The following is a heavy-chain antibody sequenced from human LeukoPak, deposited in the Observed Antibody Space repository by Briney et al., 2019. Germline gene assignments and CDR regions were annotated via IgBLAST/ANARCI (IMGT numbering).Heavy chain of an antibody. V-gene: IGHV1-8*01. Sequence: ASVKVSCKASGYTFTSYDINWVRQATGQGLEWMGWMNPNSGNTGYARKFQGRVTMTRNTSISTAYMELSSLRSEDTAVYYCARVPERGYSGYYYYYGMDVWGQGTTVTISS. CDR3: ARVPERGYSGYYYYYGMDV. CDR1: GYTFTSYD. CDR2: MNPNSGNT. J-gene: IGHJ6*02. D-gene: IGHD5-12*01.